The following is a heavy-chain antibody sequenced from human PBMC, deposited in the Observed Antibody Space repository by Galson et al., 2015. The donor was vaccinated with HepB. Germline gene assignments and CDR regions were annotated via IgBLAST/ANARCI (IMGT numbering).Heavy chain of an antibody. CDR3: AVDLGTTVTTGGAFDY. CDR1: GFTFSSYG. Sequence: SLRLSCAASGFTFSSYGMHWVRQAPGKGLEWVAVIWYDGSNKYYADSVKGRFTISRDNSKNTLYLQMNSLRAEDTAVYYCAVDLGTTVTTGGAFDYWGQGTLVTVSS. CDR2: IWYDGSNK. D-gene: IGHD4-17*01. V-gene: IGHV3-33*01. J-gene: IGHJ4*02.